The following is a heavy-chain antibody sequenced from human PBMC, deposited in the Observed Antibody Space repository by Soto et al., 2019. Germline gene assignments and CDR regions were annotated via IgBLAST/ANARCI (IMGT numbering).Heavy chain of an antibody. Sequence: QVQLQESGPGLVKPSQTLSLTCTVSGGSISSGSYYWSWIRQHPGKGLEWIGYIYNSGRTYYNLSLTSRATISADMSQNQFSLKLSSVTAADTAVYYCAGDSQFGGYAFDMWGQGTMVSVSS. V-gene: IGHV4-31*03. CDR2: IYNSGRT. J-gene: IGHJ3*02. D-gene: IGHD2-15*01. CDR3: AGDSQFGGYAFDM. CDR1: GGSISSGSYY.